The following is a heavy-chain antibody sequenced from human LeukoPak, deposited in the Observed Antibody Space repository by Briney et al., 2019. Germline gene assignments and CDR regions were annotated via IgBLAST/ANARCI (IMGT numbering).Heavy chain of an antibody. J-gene: IGHJ5*02. Sequence: SVKVSCRASGGTFNSYSISWVRQAPGQGLEWMGRIIPMFGTSNYAQKFQGRVTITADESTNTAYMQLSSLRSEDTAVYYCAKETVVNPGADWFDPWGQGTLVTVSS. CDR3: AKETVVNPGADWFDP. CDR2: IIPMFGTS. CDR1: GGTFNSYS. V-gene: IGHV1-69*13. D-gene: IGHD4-23*01.